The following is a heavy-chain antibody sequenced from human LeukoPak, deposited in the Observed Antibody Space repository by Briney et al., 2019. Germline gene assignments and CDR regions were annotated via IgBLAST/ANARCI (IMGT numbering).Heavy chain of an antibody. CDR3: ASYDSSGPDAFDI. J-gene: IGHJ3*02. D-gene: IGHD3-22*01. CDR1: GFTFSSYA. V-gene: IGHV3-30*04. CDR2: ISYDGSNK. Sequence: PGGSLRLSCAPSGFTFSSYAMHWVRQALGKGLEWVAVISYDGSNKYYADSVKGRFTISRDNSKNTLYLQMSSLRAEDTAVYYCASYDSSGPDAFDIWGQGTMVTVSS.